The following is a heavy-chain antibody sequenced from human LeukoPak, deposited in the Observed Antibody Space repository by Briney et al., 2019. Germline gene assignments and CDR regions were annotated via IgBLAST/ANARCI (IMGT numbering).Heavy chain of an antibody. D-gene: IGHD4-11*01. Sequence: GESLEISCKGSGYSFTSYWIGWVRQMPGKGLEWMGIIYPGDSDTRYSPSFQGQVTISADKSISTAYLQWSSLKASDTAMYYCARHTEDYKSHRDYYMDVWGKGTTVTVSS. CDR3: ARHTEDYKSHRDYYMDV. V-gene: IGHV5-51*01. CDR1: GYSFTSYW. J-gene: IGHJ6*03. CDR2: IYPGDSDT.